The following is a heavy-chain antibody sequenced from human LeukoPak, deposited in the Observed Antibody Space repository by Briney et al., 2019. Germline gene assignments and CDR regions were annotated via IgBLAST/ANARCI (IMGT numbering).Heavy chain of an antibody. CDR1: GFTFSSYA. J-gene: IGHJ5*02. V-gene: IGHV3-21*01. CDR2: VSFGSSYI. CDR3: ARASTEYAVTDGFDT. D-gene: IGHD4-17*01. Sequence: TGGSLRLSCAASGFTFSSYAMSWVRQAPGKGLEWVSYVSFGSSYISYADSLKGRFTISRDDAKSSVYLEMTSLRAEDTAVYYCARASTEYAVTDGFDTWGPGTLVTVSS.